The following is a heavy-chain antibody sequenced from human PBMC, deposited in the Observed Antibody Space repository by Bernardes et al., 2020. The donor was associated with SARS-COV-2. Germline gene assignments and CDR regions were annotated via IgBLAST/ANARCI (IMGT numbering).Heavy chain of an antibody. Sequence: LSLTCTASGGSVSSSSYFCGWIRQPPGKGLEWIGNIYYSGSTYYNPSLKSRVTISVDTSKNQFSLRLSSVTAADTAVYYCARRPSASGSGMDVWGQGTTVTVSS. CDR3: ARRPSASGSGMDV. CDR1: GGSVSSSSYF. CDR2: IYYSGST. J-gene: IGHJ6*02. V-gene: IGHV4-39*01.